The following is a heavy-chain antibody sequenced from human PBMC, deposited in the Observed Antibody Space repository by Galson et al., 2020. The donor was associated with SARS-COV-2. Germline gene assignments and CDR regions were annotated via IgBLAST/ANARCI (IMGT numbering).Heavy chain of an antibody. J-gene: IGHJ6*02. V-gene: IGHV2-70*04. CDR1: GFSLSTSGMR. D-gene: IGHD3-9*01. CDR2: IDWDDDK. Sequence: SGPTLVKPTQTLTLTCTFSGFSLSTSGMRVSWIRQPPGKALEWLARIDWDDDKFYRTSLKTRPTIAKDTSKNQVVLTMTNMDPVDTATYYCARELYDILAGYYYGMDVWGQGTTVTVSS. CDR3: ARELYDILAGYYYGMDV.